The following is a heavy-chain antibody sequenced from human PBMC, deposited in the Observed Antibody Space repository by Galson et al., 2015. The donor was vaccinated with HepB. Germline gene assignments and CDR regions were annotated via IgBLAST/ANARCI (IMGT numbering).Heavy chain of an antibody. Sequence: SVKVSCKASGYTFTSYGISWVRQAPGQGLEWMGWISAYNGNTNYEQKLQGRVTMTTDTSTSTAYMELRSLRSDDTAVYYCARDLPLGYCSSTSCYYPFDIWGQGTMVTVSS. J-gene: IGHJ3*02. CDR2: ISAYNGNT. V-gene: IGHV1-18*04. CDR3: ARDLPLGYCSSTSCYYPFDI. CDR1: GYTFTSYG. D-gene: IGHD2-2*01.